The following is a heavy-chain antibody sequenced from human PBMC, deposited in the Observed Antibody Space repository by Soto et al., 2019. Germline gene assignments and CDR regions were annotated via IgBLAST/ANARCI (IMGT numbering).Heavy chain of an antibody. CDR1: GFTVSSNY. D-gene: IGHD1-7*01. J-gene: IGHJ4*02. V-gene: IGHV3-33*08. Sequence: GGSLRLSCAASGFTVSSNYMSWVRQAPGKGLEWVSVIRFDGSNEEYADSVKGRFTISRDNSKNTLYLQMNTLGAEDTAVYYCARDGIGGTVFRGYLDYWGRGTVVTVSS. CDR2: IRFDGSNE. CDR3: ARDGIGGTVFRGYLDY.